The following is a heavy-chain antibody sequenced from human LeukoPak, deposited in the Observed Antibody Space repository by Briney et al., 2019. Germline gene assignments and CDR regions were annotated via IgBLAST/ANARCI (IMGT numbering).Heavy chain of an antibody. D-gene: IGHD3-3*01. Sequence: PGGSLRLSCAASGFTVSSNYMIWVRQAPGKGLEWVSIIYSGGSTYYADSVKGRFTISRDNFKNTLYLQMNSLRAEDTAVYYCARGSGRPTIFGVVTHGYYYYGMDVWGQGTTVTVSS. CDR1: GFTVSSNY. V-gene: IGHV3-66*01. J-gene: IGHJ6*02. CDR3: ARGSGRPTIFGVVTHGYYYYGMDV. CDR2: IYSGGST.